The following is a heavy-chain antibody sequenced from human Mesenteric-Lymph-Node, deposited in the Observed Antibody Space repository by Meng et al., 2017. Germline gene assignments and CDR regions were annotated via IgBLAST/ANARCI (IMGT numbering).Heavy chain of an antibody. CDR2: ILYGGNYK. CDR3: ARDLIVASVTTVTGPDY. D-gene: IGHD4-17*01. Sequence: GGSLRLSCAASGFTFSSYTFHWVRQAPGKGLEWVAVILYGGNYKYYADSVEGRFTISRDNSKSTIYLQMNSLRPEDTAVYFCARDLIVASVTTVTGPDYWGQGTLVTVSS. J-gene: IGHJ4*02. V-gene: IGHV3-30-3*01. CDR1: GFTFSSYT.